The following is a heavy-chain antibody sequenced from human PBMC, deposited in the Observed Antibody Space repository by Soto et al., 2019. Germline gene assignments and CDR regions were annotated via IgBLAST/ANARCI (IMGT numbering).Heavy chain of an antibody. J-gene: IGHJ6*02. D-gene: IGHD2-21*02. CDR2: ISYDGSNK. Sequence: GGSLRLSCAASGFTFSSYAMHWVRQAPGKGLEWVAVISYDGSNKYYADSVKGRFTISRDNSKNTLYLQMNSLRAEDTAVYYCAREYCGGDCYSRVDYYYGMDVWGQGTTVTVSS. CDR1: GFTFSSYA. V-gene: IGHV3-30-3*01. CDR3: AREYCGGDCYSRVDYYYGMDV.